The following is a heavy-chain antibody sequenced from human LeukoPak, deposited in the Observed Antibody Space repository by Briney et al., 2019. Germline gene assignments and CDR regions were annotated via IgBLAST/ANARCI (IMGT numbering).Heavy chain of an antibody. D-gene: IGHD4-23*01. CDR2: ISGNGGDT. CDR3: ARDGGYNGNSVILD. Sequence: GGSLRLSCAVSRFTFSTYAMSWVRQAPGEGLEWVSTISGNGGDTYYADSVKGRFTISRDNSKNTLYLQMNSLRAGDTAVYYCARDGGYNGNSVILDWGQGTLVTVSS. CDR1: RFTFSTYA. J-gene: IGHJ4*02. V-gene: IGHV3-23*01.